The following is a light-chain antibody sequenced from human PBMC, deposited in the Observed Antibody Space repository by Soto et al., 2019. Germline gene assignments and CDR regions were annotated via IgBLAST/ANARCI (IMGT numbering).Light chain of an antibody. CDR3: HDYGCPPWA. CDR1: QIGSGNY. J-gene: IGKJ1*01. Sequence: ELVLTQSPGTLSLSPGDSDALSCKASQIGSGNYLSWYQQKSGQAPRLLIYATSTRAPGIPARFSRSGSATDFSLIISSLELGGSGVYYWHDYGCPPWAFGLRTRVDVK. CDR2: ATS. V-gene: IGKV3-20*01.